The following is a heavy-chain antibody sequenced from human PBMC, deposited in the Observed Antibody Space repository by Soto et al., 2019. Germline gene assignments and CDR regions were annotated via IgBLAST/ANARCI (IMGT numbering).Heavy chain of an antibody. Sequence: GGSLRLSCAASGFTFSSYAMSWVRQAPGKGLEWVSTFSGRAGSAYYSDSVKGRFTISRDNSKNTLSLQMNSLRVDDTAVYYCARAYFAAVGCPGLDYWGQGTLVTVSS. CDR1: GFTFSSYA. D-gene: IGHD3-9*01. CDR2: FSGRAGSA. CDR3: ARAYFAAVGCPGLDY. J-gene: IGHJ4*02. V-gene: IGHV3-23*01.